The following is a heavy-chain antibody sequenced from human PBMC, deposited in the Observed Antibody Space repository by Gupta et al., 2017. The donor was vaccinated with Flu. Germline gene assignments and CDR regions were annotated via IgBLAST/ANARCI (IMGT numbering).Heavy chain of an antibody. V-gene: IGHV3-33*01. CDR2: IWYDGSNK. Sequence: QVQLVESGGGVVQPGRSLRLSCAASGFTFSSYGMHWVRQAPGKGLEWVAVIWYDGSNKYYADSVKGRFTISRDNSKNTLYLQMNSLRAEDTAVYYCARDGGDIVVVPAANFDYWGQGTLVTVSS. D-gene: IGHD2-2*01. CDR1: GFTFSSYG. J-gene: IGHJ4*02. CDR3: ARDGGDIVVVPAANFDY.